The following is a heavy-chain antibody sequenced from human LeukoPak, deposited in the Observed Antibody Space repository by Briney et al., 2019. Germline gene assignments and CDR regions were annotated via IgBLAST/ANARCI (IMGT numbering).Heavy chain of an antibody. Sequence: GGSLRLSCAASGFTFSSYAMSWVRQAPGKGLEWVSAISGSGGSTYYADSVKGRFTISRDNSKNTLYLQMNSLRAEDTAVYYCAKDDRASTGYSWDWDYWGQGTLVTVSS. CDR1: GFTFSSYA. CDR2: ISGSGGST. V-gene: IGHV3-23*01. D-gene: IGHD3-9*01. CDR3: AKDDRASTGYSWDWDY. J-gene: IGHJ4*02.